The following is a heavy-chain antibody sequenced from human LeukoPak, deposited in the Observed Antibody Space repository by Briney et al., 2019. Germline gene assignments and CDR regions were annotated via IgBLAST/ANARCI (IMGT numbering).Heavy chain of an antibody. D-gene: IGHD1-26*01. V-gene: IGHV4-59*08. CDR2: IYYSGGT. J-gene: IGHJ4*02. Sequence: SETLSLTCTVSGGSISSYYWSWIRQPPGKGLEWIGYIYYSGGTNYNPSLKSRVTISVDTSKNQFSLNLSSVTAADTAVYYCAKARVVGATTPFDYWGQGTLVTVSS. CDR1: GGSISSYY. CDR3: AKARVVGATTPFDY.